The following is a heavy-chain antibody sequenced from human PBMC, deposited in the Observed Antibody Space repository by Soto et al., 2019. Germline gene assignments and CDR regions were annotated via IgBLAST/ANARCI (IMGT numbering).Heavy chain of an antibody. CDR3: ARGEGTAIASGVFDY. CDR1: GYTFTSYG. J-gene: IGHJ4*02. Sequence: ASVKVSCKASGYTFTSYGISWVRQAPGQGLEWMGWISAYNGNTNYAQKLQGRVTMTTDTSTSTAYMELRSLRSDDTAVYYCARGEGTAIASGVFDYWGQGTLVTVSS. D-gene: IGHD5-18*01. V-gene: IGHV1-18*01. CDR2: ISAYNGNT.